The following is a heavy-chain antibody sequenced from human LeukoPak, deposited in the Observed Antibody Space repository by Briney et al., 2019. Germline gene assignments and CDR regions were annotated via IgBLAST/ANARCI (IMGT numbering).Heavy chain of an antibody. D-gene: IGHD5-12*01. J-gene: IGHJ4*02. CDR2: LSAYNSNT. Sequence: ASVKVSCKASGYTFTRYGISWVRQAPGQGLEWMGWLSAYNSNTNYAQKLQGRVTMTTDTSTSTAYMELRSLRSDDTAVYYCARVPSSGYEEEWGQGTLVTVSS. V-gene: IGHV1-18*01. CDR3: ARVPSSGYEEE. CDR1: GYTFTRYG.